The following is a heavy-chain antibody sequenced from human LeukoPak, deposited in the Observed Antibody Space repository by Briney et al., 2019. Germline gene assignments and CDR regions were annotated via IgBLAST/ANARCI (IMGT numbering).Heavy chain of an antibody. V-gene: IGHV3-30*04. CDR1: GFTFSSYA. CDR2: ISYDGSNK. D-gene: IGHD1-26*01. Sequence: GRSLRLSCAASGFTFSSYAMHWVRQAPGKGLEWGAVISYDGSNKYYADSVKGRFTISRDNSKNTLYLQMNSLRAEDTAVYYCARGSYYPGYFQHWGQGTLVTVSS. J-gene: IGHJ1*01. CDR3: ARGSYYPGYFQH.